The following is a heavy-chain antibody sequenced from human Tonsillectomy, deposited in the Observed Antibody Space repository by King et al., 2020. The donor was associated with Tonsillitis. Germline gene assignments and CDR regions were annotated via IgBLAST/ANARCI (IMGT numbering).Heavy chain of an antibody. CDR1: GFSLSTSGVG. CDR2: IYWNDDK. V-gene: IGHV2-5*01. J-gene: IGHJ6*02. D-gene: IGHD4-11*01. Sequence: TLKESGPTPVKPTQTLTLTCTFSGFSLSTSGVGVGWIRQPPGKALEWLALIYWNDDKRYSPSLKSRLTITKDTSKNQVVLTMTNMDPVDTATYYCAHSMTTGWIGYYYDYGMDVWGQGTTVTVSS. CDR3: AHSMTTGWIGYYYDYGMDV.